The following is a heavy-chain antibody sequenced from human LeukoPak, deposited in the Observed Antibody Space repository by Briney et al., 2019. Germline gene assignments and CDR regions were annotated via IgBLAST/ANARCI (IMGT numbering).Heavy chain of an antibody. V-gene: IGHV3-21*01. J-gene: IGHJ4*02. CDR1: GFTFSSCG. CDR3: ATETIGRHYDY. Sequence: PGGSLRLSCAASGFTFSSCGYNWVRQAPGKGLEWVSSIGPTGTDRYYADSVRGRFTISRDNAKNSMYLQMDSLRDEDTAVYYCATETIGRHYDYWGQGTLLTVSS. D-gene: IGHD1-14*01. CDR2: IGPTGTDR.